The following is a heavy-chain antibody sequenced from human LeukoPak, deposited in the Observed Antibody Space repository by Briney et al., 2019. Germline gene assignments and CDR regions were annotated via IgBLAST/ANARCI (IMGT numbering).Heavy chain of an antibody. CDR2: INPTGTTT. D-gene: IGHD6-19*01. CDR1: GYTFIHNW. V-gene: IGHV1-46*01. J-gene: IGHJ3*02. Sequence: GASVKVSCKASGYTFIHNWMHWVRQAPGQGLEWVGLINPTGTTTLYAQKFQGRVTLTRDMSTSTDYMELSRLRSDDTAVYYCARKELVYGYSSGWYIVDAFDIWGQGTMVTVSS. CDR3: ARKELVYGYSSGWYIVDAFDI.